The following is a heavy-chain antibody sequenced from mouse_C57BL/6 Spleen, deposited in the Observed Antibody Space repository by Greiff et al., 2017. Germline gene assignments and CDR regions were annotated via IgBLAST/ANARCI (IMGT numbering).Heavy chain of an antibody. CDR3: ARGLRYWYFDV. CDR1: GFTFSDYG. J-gene: IGHJ1*03. V-gene: IGHV5-17*01. CDR2: ISSGSSTI. D-gene: IGHD1-1*01. Sequence: EVQGVESGGGLVKPGGSLKLSCAASGFTFSDYGMHWVRQAPEKGLAWVAYISSGSSTIYYADTVKGRFTISRDNAKNTLFLQMTSLRSEDTAMYYCARGLRYWYFDVWGTGTTVTVSS.